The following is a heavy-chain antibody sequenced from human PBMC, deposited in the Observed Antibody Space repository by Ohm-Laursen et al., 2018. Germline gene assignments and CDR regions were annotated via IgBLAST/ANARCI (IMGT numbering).Heavy chain of an antibody. CDR3: AKDWEQNRHGSSADY. CDR2: VSNSGGGT. D-gene: IGHD1-26*01. CDR1: GFSFSSYA. Sequence: SLRLSCSASGFSFSSYAMNWVRQAPAGGLEWVSSVSNSGGGTYYADSVKGRFTISRDNSKNTLYLQMNTLRAEDTAVYYCAKDWEQNRHGSSADYWGQGTLVTVSS. V-gene: IGHV3-23*01. J-gene: IGHJ4*02.